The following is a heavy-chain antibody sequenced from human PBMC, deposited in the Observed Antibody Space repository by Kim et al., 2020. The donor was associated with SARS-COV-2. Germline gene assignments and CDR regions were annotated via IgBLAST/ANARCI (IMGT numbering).Heavy chain of an antibody. CDR2: VNPGGRT. D-gene: IGHD5-12*01. V-gene: IGHV4-34*01. CDR3: GEEVTGYSSNCFDS. Sequence: SETLSLTCAVYGGSLSDYSLSWIRQPPGKGLEWIGEVNPGGRTNSNPSPTSRVTITLNTTNKQFSLKLRSVTAADTAMYFYGEEVTGYSSNCFDSWGQGTLIAVSS. CDR1: GGSLSDYS. J-gene: IGHJ5*01.